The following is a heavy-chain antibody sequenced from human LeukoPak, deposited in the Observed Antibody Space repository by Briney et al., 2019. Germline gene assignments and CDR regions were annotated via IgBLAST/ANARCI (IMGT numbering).Heavy chain of an antibody. D-gene: IGHD3-22*01. CDR2: IYSGGST. Sequence: GGSLRLPCAASGFTVSSNYMSWVRQAPGKGLEWVSVIYSGGSTYYADSVKGRFTISRDNSKNTLYLQMNSLRAEDTALYYCARDNYESSGYYSYNWFDPWGQGILVTVSS. V-gene: IGHV3-53*01. CDR3: ARDNYESSGYYSYNWFDP. CDR1: GFTVSSNY. J-gene: IGHJ5*02.